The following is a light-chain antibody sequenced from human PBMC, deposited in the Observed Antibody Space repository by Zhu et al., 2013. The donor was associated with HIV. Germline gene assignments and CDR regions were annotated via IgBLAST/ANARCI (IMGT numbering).Light chain of an antibody. CDR3: QQYGTSPRT. Sequence: EVVLTQSPATLSVSPGERATLSCWASRNINTNLAWYQQKPGQAPRLLVYDALFRATGIPARFTGSGSGTQFTLTISSLQSEDFAVYYCQQYGTSPRTFGQGTKVEIK. CDR2: DAL. V-gene: IGKV3-15*01. CDR1: RNINTN. J-gene: IGKJ1*01.